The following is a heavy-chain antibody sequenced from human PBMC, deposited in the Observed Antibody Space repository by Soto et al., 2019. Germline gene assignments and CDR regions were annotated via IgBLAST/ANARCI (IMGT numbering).Heavy chain of an antibody. CDR1: GGSISSYY. CDR3: ASGWNDHDAFDI. CDR2: IYYSGST. D-gene: IGHD1-1*01. J-gene: IGHJ3*02. Sequence: SETLSLTCTVSGGSISSYYWSWIRQPPGKGLEWIGYIYYSGSTNYNPSLKSRVTISVDTSKNQFSLKLSSVTAADTAVYYCASGWNDHDAFDIWGQGTMVTVSS. V-gene: IGHV4-59*01.